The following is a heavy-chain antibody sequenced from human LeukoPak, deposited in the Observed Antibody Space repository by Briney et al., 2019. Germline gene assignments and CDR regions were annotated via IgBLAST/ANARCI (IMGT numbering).Heavy chain of an antibody. CDR3: AREDCSGGFCSDY. J-gene: IGHJ4*02. V-gene: IGHV3-33*01. Sequence: PGGSLRLSCLTSGFTFRSYGMHWVRQAPGKGLEWVAVIWYDGSNKYYADSVKGRFTVSRDDSKNTVYLQMNSLRAEDTAVYYGAREDCSGGFCSDYWGQGTLVTVSS. CDR2: IWYDGSNK. D-gene: IGHD2-15*01. CDR1: GFTFRSYG.